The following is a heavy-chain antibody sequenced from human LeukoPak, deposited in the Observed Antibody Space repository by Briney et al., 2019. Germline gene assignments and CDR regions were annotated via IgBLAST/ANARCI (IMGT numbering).Heavy chain of an antibody. CDR2: ISTNGGRT. CDR1: GFTFSSYA. J-gene: IGHJ6*02. Sequence: PGGSLRLSCAASGFTFSSYAMHWVRQAPGKGLEYISAISTNGGRTYYANSVKGRFTISGDNSKNTMYLQMGGLRAEDMGVYYCARPGLEDGMDVWGQGTTVIVSS. CDR3: ARPGLEDGMDV. V-gene: IGHV3-64*01. D-gene: IGHD6-19*01.